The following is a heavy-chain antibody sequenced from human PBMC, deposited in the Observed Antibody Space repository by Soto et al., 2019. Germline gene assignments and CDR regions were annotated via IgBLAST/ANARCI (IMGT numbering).Heavy chain of an antibody. D-gene: IGHD6-13*01. Sequence: PGGSLRLSCAASGFTFSSYGMHWVRQAPGKGLEWVAVIWYDGSNKYYADSVKGRFTISRDNSKNTLYLQMNSLRAEDTAVYYCARDRGIAAAVYYFDYWGQGTLVTVSS. CDR1: GFTFSSYG. CDR2: IWYDGSNK. J-gene: IGHJ4*02. CDR3: ARDRGIAAAVYYFDY. V-gene: IGHV3-33*01.